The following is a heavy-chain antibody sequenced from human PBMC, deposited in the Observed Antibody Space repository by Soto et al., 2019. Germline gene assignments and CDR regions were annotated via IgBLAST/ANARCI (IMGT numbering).Heavy chain of an antibody. Sequence: GGSLRLSCVVSGFTFRSYGMQWVRKAPGKGLEWVAVIWYDGSNKYYGESVKGRFTISRDSPKNTLYLEMNSLTAEDTGVYYCTTFTVVTANDNWGQGALVTVS. V-gene: IGHV3-33*03. D-gene: IGHD2-21*02. CDR3: TTFTVVTANDN. J-gene: IGHJ4*01. CDR1: GFTFRSYG. CDR2: IWYDGSNK.